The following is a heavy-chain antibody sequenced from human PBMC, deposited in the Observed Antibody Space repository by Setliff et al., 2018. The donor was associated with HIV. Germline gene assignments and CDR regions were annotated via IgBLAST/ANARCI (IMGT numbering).Heavy chain of an antibody. CDR2: IYYSGTT. D-gene: IGHD6-25*01. J-gene: IGHJ4*02. V-gene: IGHV4-59*04. CDR1: GDSINKYY. CDR3: ARGGDSAKQGY. Sequence: SETLSLTCAVSGDSINKYYWSWIRQPPGKGLEWLGYIYYSGTTYYNPSLKSRVTISVDTSKNQFSLKLSSVTAADTAVYHCARGGDSAKQGYWGQGALVTVSS.